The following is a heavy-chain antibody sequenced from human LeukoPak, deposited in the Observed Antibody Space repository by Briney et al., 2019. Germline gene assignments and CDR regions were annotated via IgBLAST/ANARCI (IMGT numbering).Heavy chain of an antibody. J-gene: IGHJ6*03. CDR1: GGSISSYY. D-gene: IGHD3-3*01. CDR2: IYTSGST. V-gene: IGHV4-4*07. CDR3: ATQTQNYDFWSGSNYYMDV. Sequence: PSETLSLTCTVSGGSISSYYWNWIRQPAGKGLEWIGRIYTSGSTNYNPSLKSRVTMSVDTSKNQFSLKLSSVTAADTAVYYCATQTQNYDFWSGSNYYMDVWGKGTTVTVSS.